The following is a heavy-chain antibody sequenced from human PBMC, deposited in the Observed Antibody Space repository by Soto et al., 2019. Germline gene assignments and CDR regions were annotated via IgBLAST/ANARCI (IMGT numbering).Heavy chain of an antibody. J-gene: IGHJ6*03. V-gene: IGHV1-8*01. CDR3: ARGRSSWYMSYYYYYMDV. Sequence: QVQLVQSGAEVKKPGASVKVSCKASRYTFTSYDINWVRQATGHGLEWMGWMNPNSGNTGYAQKFQGRVTMTRSTSISTAYMELSRLRCEDTAVYYCARGRSSWYMSYYYYYMDVWGKGTTVTVSS. D-gene: IGHD6-13*01. CDR2: MNPNSGNT. CDR1: RYTFTSYD.